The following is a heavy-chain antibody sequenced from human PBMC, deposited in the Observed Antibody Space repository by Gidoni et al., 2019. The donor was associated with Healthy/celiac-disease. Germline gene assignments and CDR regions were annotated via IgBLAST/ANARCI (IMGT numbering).Heavy chain of an antibody. V-gene: IGHV4-61*02. J-gene: IGHJ2*01. D-gene: IGHD6-13*01. CDR2: IFTSGST. CDR1: GGSISSGSYY. Sequence: EPSPGLVKPSQTLSLTCTVSGGSISSGSYYWSWIRQPAGKGLEWIGRIFTSGSTNYNPSLKSRVTISVDTSKNQFSLKLSSVTAAGTAVYYCARGLGSSWGYFDLWGRGTLVTVSS. CDR3: ARGLGSSWGYFDL.